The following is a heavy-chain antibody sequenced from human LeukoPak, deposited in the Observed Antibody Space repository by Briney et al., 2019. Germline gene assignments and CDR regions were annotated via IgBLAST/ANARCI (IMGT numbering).Heavy chain of an antibody. Sequence: GGSLRLSCAASGFTFSSYSMNWVRQAPGKGLEWVSSISSSSSYIYYADSVKGRFTISIDNAKNSLYLQMNSLRAEDTAVYYCARQAVLGVATTDYYYMDVWGKGTTATVSS. CDR1: GFTFSSYS. J-gene: IGHJ6*03. CDR3: ARQAVLGVATTDYYYMDV. V-gene: IGHV3-21*01. CDR2: ISSSSSYI. D-gene: IGHD5-12*01.